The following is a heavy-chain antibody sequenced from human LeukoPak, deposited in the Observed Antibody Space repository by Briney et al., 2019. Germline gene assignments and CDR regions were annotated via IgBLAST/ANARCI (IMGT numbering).Heavy chain of an antibody. CDR3: ARGGPYSSGWPEIFDY. CDR1: VGSISSYY. J-gene: IGHJ4*02. V-gene: IGHV4-4*07. D-gene: IGHD6-19*01. CDR2: IYTSGST. Sequence: PSETLSLTCTVSVGSISSYYWSWIRQPAGKGLEWIGRIYTSGSTNYNPSLKSRVTMSVDTSKNQFSLKLSSVTAADTAVYYCARGGPYSSGWPEIFDYWGQGTLVTVSS.